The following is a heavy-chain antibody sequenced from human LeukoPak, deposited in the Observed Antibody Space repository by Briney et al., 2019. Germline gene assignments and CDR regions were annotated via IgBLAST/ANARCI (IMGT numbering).Heavy chain of an antibody. CDR3: ARGQVYGSNGYSYGFLDY. V-gene: IGHV3-21*01. Sequence: GGSLRLSCAASGFTFSSYSMNWVRQAPGKGLEWVSSISSSSSYIYYADSVKGRFTISRDNSKNTLYLQMNSLRAEDTAVYYCARGQVYGSNGYSYGFLDYWGQGTLVTVSS. D-gene: IGHD5-18*01. CDR2: ISSSSSYI. CDR1: GFTFSSYS. J-gene: IGHJ4*02.